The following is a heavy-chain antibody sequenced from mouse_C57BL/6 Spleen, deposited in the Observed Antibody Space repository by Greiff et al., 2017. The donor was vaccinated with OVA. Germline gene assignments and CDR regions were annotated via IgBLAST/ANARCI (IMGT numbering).Heavy chain of an antibody. CDR2: ISYDGSN. J-gene: IGHJ2*01. CDR1: GYSITSGYY. CDR3: ARAQLGLFDY. D-gene: IGHD4-1*02. V-gene: IGHV3-6*01. Sequence: VQLKESGPGLVKPSQSLSLTCSVTGYSITSGYYWNWIRQFPGNKLEWMGYISYDGSNNYNPSLKNRISITRDTSKNQFFLKLNSVTTEDTATYYCARAQLGLFDYWGQGTTLTVSS.